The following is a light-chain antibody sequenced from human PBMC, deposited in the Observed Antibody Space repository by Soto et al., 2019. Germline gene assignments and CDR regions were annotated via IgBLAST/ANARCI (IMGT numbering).Light chain of an antibody. CDR3: CSYAGRYIYV. V-gene: IGLV2-11*01. CDR2: DVS. CDR1: NSDVGAYNY. J-gene: IGLJ1*01. Sequence: QSVLTQPRPVCGSPGQSVTISCTGTNSDVGAYNYVSWYQQHPGKAPKLMIYDVSKRPSGVPDRFSGSKSGNTASLTISGLQAEDEADYYCCSYAGRYIYVFGTGTKVTVL.